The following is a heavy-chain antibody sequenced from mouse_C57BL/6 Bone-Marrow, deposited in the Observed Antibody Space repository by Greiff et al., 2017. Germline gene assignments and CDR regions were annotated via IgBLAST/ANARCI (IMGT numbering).Heavy chain of an antibody. J-gene: IGHJ4*01. CDR3: DRRELPVGDY. CDR2: IWRGGST. CDR1: GFSLTSYG. Sequence: VHLVESGPGLVQPSQSLSITCTVSGFSLTSYGVHWVRQSPGKGLEWLGVIWRGGSTDYNAAFISRLSISKDNSKSQVFFKMNTLQADDVDIYYRDRRELPVGDYWGQGTSVTGSS. D-gene: IGHD2-12*01. V-gene: IGHV2-2*01.